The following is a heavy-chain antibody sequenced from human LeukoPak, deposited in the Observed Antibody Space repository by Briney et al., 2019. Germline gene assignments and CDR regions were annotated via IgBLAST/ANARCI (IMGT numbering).Heavy chain of an antibody. CDR2: INSDGINT. D-gene: IGHD5-18*01. CDR1: GFTFSNYW. V-gene: IGHV3-74*01. Sequence: GGSLRLSCAASGFTFSNYWMHWVRQAPGKGLVWVSRINSDGINTSYADSVKRRFTISRDNTKNTLHLQMNSLRAEDAAVYYCAGGGYTYGLYWGQGDLVTVSS. J-gene: IGHJ4*02. CDR3: AGGGYTYGLY.